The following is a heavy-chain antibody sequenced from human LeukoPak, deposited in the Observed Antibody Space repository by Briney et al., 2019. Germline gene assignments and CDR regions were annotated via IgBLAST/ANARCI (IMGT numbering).Heavy chain of an antibody. CDR2: MSPDSGYT. J-gene: IGHJ4*02. CDR1: GYTFTSYA. CDR3: EIYTGYDSF. Sequence: ASVKVSCKASGYTFTSYAMNWVRQAPGQGLEWMGWMSPDSGYTGYAQTFQGRVTLTRNTSVSTAFMELSGLRSEDTAVYYCEIYTGYDSFWGQGTLVTVSS. V-gene: IGHV1-8*02. D-gene: IGHD5-12*01.